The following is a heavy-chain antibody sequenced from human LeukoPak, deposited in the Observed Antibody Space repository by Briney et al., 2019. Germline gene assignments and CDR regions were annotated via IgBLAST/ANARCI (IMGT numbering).Heavy chain of an antibody. CDR3: TRYWGSGNAFDI. V-gene: IGHV3-53*01. Sequence: PGGSLRLSCAASGFTVNTNYISWVRQAPGKGLEWVSTIYSGGNTYYADSVKGRFTISRDNSKNTLYLQMNTLRVEDTAMYYCTRYWGSGNAFDIWGQGTMVTVSS. J-gene: IGHJ3*02. D-gene: IGHD7-27*01. CDR1: GFTVNTNY. CDR2: IYSGGNT.